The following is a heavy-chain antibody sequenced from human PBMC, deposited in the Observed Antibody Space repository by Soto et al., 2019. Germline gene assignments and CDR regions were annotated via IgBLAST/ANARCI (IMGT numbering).Heavy chain of an antibody. CDR1: GFSLSTSGVG. Sequence: QITLKESGPTLVKPTQTLTLTCTFSGFSLSTSGVGVGWIRQPPGKALEWLALIYWDDDKRYSPSLQSRLTITKDTSNNQVVLTMTNMDPVDTATYYCARRDCSGFSCYGEGNWVDPWGQGTLVTVSS. CDR3: ARRDCSGFSCYGEGNWVDP. V-gene: IGHV2-5*02. D-gene: IGHD2-15*01. J-gene: IGHJ5*02. CDR2: IYWDDDK.